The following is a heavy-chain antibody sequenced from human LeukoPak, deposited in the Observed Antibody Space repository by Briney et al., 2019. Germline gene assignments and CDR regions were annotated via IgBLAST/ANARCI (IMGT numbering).Heavy chain of an antibody. V-gene: IGHV1-46*01. CDR1: GYSFTGYY. D-gene: IGHD3-10*01. Sequence: VASVKVSCKASGYSFTGYYIHWVRQAPGQGLEWLGTINSSGGGTTYAQKFQGRLTMTRDTSTRTVYMELTSLTSEDTGVYWCARDALAMSSYFDYWGQGTLVTVSS. CDR2: INSSGGGT. J-gene: IGHJ4*02. CDR3: ARDALAMSSYFDY.